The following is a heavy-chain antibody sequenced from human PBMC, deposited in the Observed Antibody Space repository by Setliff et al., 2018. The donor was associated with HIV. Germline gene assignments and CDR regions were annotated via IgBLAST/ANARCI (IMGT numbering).Heavy chain of an antibody. CDR1: GGTFSSYA. J-gene: IGHJ4*02. CDR2: IIPMFGRV. V-gene: IGHV1-69*13. CDR3: ARGVAINYYGSGSYLGH. Sequence: GASVKVSCKPSGGTFSSYAISWVRQAPGQGLEWMGGIIPMFGRVNYAQKLQGRVTITADESTNTAYMELSSLRAEDTAVYLCARGVAINYYGSGSYLGHWGQGTLVTVPQ. D-gene: IGHD3-10*01.